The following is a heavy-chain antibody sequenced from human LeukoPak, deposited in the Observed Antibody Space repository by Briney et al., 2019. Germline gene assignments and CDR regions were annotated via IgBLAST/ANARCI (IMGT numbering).Heavy chain of an antibody. Sequence: GGSLRLSCAASGFTLSDYAMHWVRQAPGKGLEWVAVISYDGSNTYYADSVKGRFTIARDNSKNTMYLQMNSLRVEDTAMYYCARGYCSSTTCPGDYWGPGTLVTVSS. CDR1: GFTLSDYA. J-gene: IGHJ4*02. V-gene: IGHV3-30*19. CDR2: ISYDGSNT. D-gene: IGHD2-2*01. CDR3: ARGYCSSTTCPGDY.